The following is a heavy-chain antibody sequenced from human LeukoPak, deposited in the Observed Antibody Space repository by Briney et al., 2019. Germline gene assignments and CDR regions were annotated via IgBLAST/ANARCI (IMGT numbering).Heavy chain of an antibody. CDR1: GFTFSSYG. J-gene: IGHJ6*02. CDR3: ARTHSGFRPYYYYYGMDV. Sequence: PGGSLRLSCAASGFTFSSYGMHWVRQAPGKGLEWVAFIWYDGSNKYYADSVKGRFTISRDNSKNTLYQQMNNLRAEDTAVYYCARTHSGFRPYYYYYGMDVWGQGTTVTVSS. CDR2: IWYDGSNK. D-gene: IGHD6-19*01. V-gene: IGHV3-33*01.